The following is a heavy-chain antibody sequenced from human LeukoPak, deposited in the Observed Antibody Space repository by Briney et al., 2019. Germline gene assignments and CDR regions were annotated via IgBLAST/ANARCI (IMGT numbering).Heavy chain of an antibody. CDR1: GFTFSSYA. CDR2: ISGSDGST. J-gene: IGHJ4*02. V-gene: IGHV3-23*01. Sequence: GGSLTLTCAASGFTFSSYAMTWVRQAPDKGLEWVSAISGSDGSTYYADSVKGRFTISRDDSQNTLYLQMNSLSAEDTAVYYCAKVETSGGANCYALDYWGQGTLVTVSS. D-gene: IGHD2-2*01. CDR3: AKVETSGGANCYALDY.